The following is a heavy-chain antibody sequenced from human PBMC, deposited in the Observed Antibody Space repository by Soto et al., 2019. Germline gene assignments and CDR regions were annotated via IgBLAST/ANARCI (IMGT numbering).Heavy chain of an antibody. V-gene: IGHV3-13*01. J-gene: IGHJ3*02. D-gene: IGHD1-26*01. CDR3: ARSKWEPQTGLTAFDI. CDR1: GFTFSSYD. CDR2: IGTAGDT. Sequence: GGSLRLSCAASGFTFSSYDMHWVRQATGKGLEWVSAIGTAGDTYYPSSVKGRFTISRENAKNSLYLQMNSLRAEDTVVYYWARSKWEPQTGLTAFDIWGQGTMVTVSS.